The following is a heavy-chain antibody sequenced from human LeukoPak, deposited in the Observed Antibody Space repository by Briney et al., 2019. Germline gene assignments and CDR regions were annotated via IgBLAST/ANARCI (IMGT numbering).Heavy chain of an antibody. D-gene: IGHD3-22*01. CDR3: ARASHDSSGYYDYFDY. V-gene: IGHV4-59*01. CDR2: FYYSGST. Sequence: SETLSLTCTVSGGSISSYCWSWIRRPPGKGLEWIGYFYYSGSTNYNPSLKSRVTISVDTSKNQFSLKLSSVTAADTAVYYCARASHDSSGYYDYFDYWGQGTLVTVSS. J-gene: IGHJ4*02. CDR1: GGSISSYC.